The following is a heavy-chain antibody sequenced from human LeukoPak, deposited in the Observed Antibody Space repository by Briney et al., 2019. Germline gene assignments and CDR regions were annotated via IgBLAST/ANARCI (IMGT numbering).Heavy chain of an antibody. CDR2: INPNSGGT. Sequence: ASVKVSCKASGYTFTGYYMHWVRQAPGQGIESMGWINPNSGGTNYARKFQGRVTMTRDTSISTAYMELSRLRSDDTAVYYCARDDYDILTGYYKGLDYWGQGTLVTVSS. V-gene: IGHV1-2*02. D-gene: IGHD3-9*01. J-gene: IGHJ4*02. CDR1: GYTFTGYY. CDR3: ARDDYDILTGYYKGLDY.